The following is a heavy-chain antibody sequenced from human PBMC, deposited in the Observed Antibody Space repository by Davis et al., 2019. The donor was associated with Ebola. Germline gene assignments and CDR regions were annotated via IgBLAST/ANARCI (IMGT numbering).Heavy chain of an antibody. Sequence: GESLKISCAASGFTFSTYTMTWVRQAPGKGLEWVSVISVNGDVTYHADSVKGRFTISRDNSMNTMYLQMNSLRAEDTAVYYCARDVRIKGGIFGVVEDYGMDVWGQGTTVTVSS. J-gene: IGHJ6*02. D-gene: IGHD3-3*01. CDR1: GFTFSTYT. V-gene: IGHV3-23*01. CDR3: ARDVRIKGGIFGVVEDYGMDV. CDR2: ISVNGDVT.